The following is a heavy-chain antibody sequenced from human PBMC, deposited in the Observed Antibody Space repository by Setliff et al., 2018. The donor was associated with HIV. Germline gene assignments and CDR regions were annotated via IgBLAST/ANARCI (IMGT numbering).Heavy chain of an antibody. CDR3: ARDRYSGSSTDY. J-gene: IGHJ4*02. CDR1: GFTFSSYG. CDR2: IRHDGGNK. V-gene: IGHV3-30*02. Sequence: GGSLRLSCAVSGFTFSSYGMHWVRQAPGKGLEWVAFIRHDGGNKYYADSVKGRFTISRDNSKNTLYLQMNSLRAEDTAVYYCARDRYSGSSTDYWGQGTLVTVSS. D-gene: IGHD1-26*01.